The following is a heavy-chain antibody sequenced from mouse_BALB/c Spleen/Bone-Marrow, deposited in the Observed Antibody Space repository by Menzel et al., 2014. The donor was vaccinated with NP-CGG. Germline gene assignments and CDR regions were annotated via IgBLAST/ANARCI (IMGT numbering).Heavy chain of an antibody. CDR2: IHYSGST. CDR3: ARSYRYEYYYAMDY. V-gene: IGHV3-1*02. D-gene: IGHD2-14*01. Sequence: EVQGVESGPDLVKPSQSLSLTRTVTGYSITSGYSWHWIRQFPGNKLEWMGYIHYSGSTNYNPSLKSRISITRDTSKNQFFLQLNSVTTEDTATYCCARSYRYEYYYAMDYWGQGTSVTVSS. J-gene: IGHJ4*01. CDR1: GYSITSGYS.